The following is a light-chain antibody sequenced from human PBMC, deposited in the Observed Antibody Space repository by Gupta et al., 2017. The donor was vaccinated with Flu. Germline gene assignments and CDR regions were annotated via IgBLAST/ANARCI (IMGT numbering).Light chain of an antibody. CDR2: WAS. V-gene: IGKV4-1*01. CDR1: PSVLYTSNNRNY. J-gene: IGKJ4*01. Sequence: SLVEMATIHCKSSPSVLYTSNNRNYVSWYQRQPRQPPKVLIYWASTRESGFPDLCSCGGSGTVFTPTISRLQAEYVAFYYRQQYYWPPLTFGGGT. CDR3: QQYYWPPLT.